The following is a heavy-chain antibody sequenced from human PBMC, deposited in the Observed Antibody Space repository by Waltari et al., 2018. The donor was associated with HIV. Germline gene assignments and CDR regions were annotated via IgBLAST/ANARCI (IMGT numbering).Heavy chain of an antibody. CDR3: VRDGRSGAFYDFWSGSPYYYYGMDV. V-gene: IGHV3-7*01. D-gene: IGHD3-3*01. Sequence: EVQLVESGGGLVQPGGSLRLSCAASGFTFSSSWMSWVRQAPGKGLEWVANIKQDGSEKYYVDSVKGRFTISRDNAKNSLYLQMNSLRAEDTAVYYCVRDGRSGAFYDFWSGSPYYYYGMDVWGQGTTVTVSS. CDR1: GFTFSSSW. J-gene: IGHJ6*02. CDR2: IKQDGSEK.